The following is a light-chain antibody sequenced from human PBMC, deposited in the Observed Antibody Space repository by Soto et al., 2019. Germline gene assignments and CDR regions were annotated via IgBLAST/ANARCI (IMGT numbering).Light chain of an antibody. V-gene: IGLV2-14*01. CDR3: SSYTSSSTYV. Sequence: QSALTEPASVSGSAGQSITISCTGTSSDVGGYNYVSWYQQHPGKAPKLMIYDVSNRPSGVSNRFSGSKSGNTASLTISGLQAEDEADYYCSSYTSSSTYVFGTGT. J-gene: IGLJ1*01. CDR1: SSDVGGYNY. CDR2: DVS.